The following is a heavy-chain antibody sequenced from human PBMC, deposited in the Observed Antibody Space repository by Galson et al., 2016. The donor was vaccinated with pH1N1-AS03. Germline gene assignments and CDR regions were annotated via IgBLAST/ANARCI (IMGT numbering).Heavy chain of an antibody. J-gene: IGHJ4*02. CDR2: IIAIFRTT. CDR3: ARGRGYLLRDTTDY. D-gene: IGHD1-26*01. Sequence: SVKVSCKASGGTFNSNAISWVRQAPGQGLEWMGGIIAIFRTTIYAQKFQGRVTITADEFMRTVNMELSSLTSEDTAVYYCARGRGYLLRDTTDYWGLGTLVTVSS. V-gene: IGHV1-69*13. CDR1: GGTFNSNA.